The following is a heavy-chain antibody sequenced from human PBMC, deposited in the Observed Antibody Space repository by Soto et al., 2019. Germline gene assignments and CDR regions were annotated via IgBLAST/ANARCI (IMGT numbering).Heavy chain of an antibody. V-gene: IGHV3-48*01. CDR1: GFTFSSYS. Sequence: ESGGGLVQPGGSLRLSCAASGFTFSSYSMNWVRQAPGKGLEWVSYISSSSSTIYYADSVKGRFTISRDNAKNSLYLQMNSLRAEDTAVYYCARSDYSRFDYWGQGTLVTVSS. CDR2: ISSSSSTI. CDR3: ARSDYSRFDY. D-gene: IGHD4-4*01. J-gene: IGHJ4*02.